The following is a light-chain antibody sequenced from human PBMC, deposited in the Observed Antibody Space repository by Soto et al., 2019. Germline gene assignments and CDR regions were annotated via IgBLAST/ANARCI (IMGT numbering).Light chain of an antibody. V-gene: IGKV1-5*03. CDR1: QSVSSW. Sequence: DIKMTQSPSTLSASVGDRVTITCRASQSVSSWLAWYQEKPGKAPKLLIYKASTLESGVPSRFSGSGYGTEFTLSISSLQPDDFATYYCQHYRSYSWTFGQGTKVEI. CDR3: QHYRSYSWT. J-gene: IGKJ1*01. CDR2: KAS.